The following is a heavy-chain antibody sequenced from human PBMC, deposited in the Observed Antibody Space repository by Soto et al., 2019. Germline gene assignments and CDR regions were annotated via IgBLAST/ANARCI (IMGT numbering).Heavy chain of an antibody. D-gene: IGHD1-7*01. CDR2: IYPGDSDT. CDR1: GYSFTSYW. J-gene: IGHJ4*02. Sequence: VESLKISCKGSGYSFTSYWIGWVRQMPGKGLEWMGIIYPGDSDTRYSPSFQGQVTISADKSISTAYLQWGSLKASDTAMYYCATDSLGITGTTGPFGDYWGQGTLVTVSS. V-gene: IGHV5-51*01. CDR3: ATDSLGITGTTGPFGDY.